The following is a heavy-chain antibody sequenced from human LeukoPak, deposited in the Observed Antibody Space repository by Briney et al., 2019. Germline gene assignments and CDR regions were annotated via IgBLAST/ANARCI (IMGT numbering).Heavy chain of an antibody. CDR1: GYTFTGYY. Sequence: ASVKVSRKASGYTFTGYYMHWVRQAPGQGLEWMGWINPNSGGTNYAQKFQGRVTMTRDTSISTAYMELSRLRSDDTAVYYCARVVVRRGYYYYYGMDVWGQGTTVTVSS. J-gene: IGHJ6*02. D-gene: IGHD3-22*01. V-gene: IGHV1-2*02. CDR2: INPNSGGT. CDR3: ARVVVRRGYYYYYGMDV.